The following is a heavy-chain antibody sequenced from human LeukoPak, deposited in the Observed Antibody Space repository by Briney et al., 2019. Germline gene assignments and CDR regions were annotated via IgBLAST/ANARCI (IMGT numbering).Heavy chain of an antibody. Sequence: GESLKISCKGSGYSFTSYWIGWVRQMPGKGLEWMGIIYPGDSDTRYSPSFQGQVTISADKSISTAYLQWSSLKASDTAMYYCAGHGPDYYDSSGYYWAHYFDYWGQGTLVTVSS. CDR3: AGHGPDYYDSSGYYWAHYFDY. CDR2: IYPGDSDT. D-gene: IGHD3-22*01. J-gene: IGHJ4*02. V-gene: IGHV5-51*01. CDR1: GYSFTSYW.